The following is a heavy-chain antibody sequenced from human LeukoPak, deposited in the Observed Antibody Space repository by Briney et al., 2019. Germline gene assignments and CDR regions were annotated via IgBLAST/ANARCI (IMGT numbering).Heavy chain of an antibody. D-gene: IGHD1-26*01. CDR1: GYSFTTYW. Sequence: GESLKISCKGSGYSFTTYWIGWVRQMPGKGLEWMGIIYPGDSDIRYSPSFQGQVTISADKSISTAYLQWSSLKASDTAMYCCAEHWGWLSGKYNWFDPWGQGTLVTVSS. CDR2: IYPGDSDI. CDR3: AEHWGWLSGKYNWFDP. J-gene: IGHJ5*02. V-gene: IGHV5-51*01.